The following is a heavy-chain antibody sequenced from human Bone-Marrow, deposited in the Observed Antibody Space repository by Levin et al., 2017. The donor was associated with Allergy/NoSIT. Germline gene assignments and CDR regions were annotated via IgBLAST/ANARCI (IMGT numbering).Heavy chain of an antibody. Sequence: GESLKISCAASGFTFSSYAMSWVRQAPGKGLEWVSAISGSGGSTYYADSVKGRFTISRDNSKNTLYLQMNSLRAEDTAVYYCAKDQVFCSGGSCYFDYWGQGTLVTVSS. CDR1: GFTFSSYA. D-gene: IGHD2-15*01. V-gene: IGHV3-23*01. J-gene: IGHJ4*02. CDR3: AKDQVFCSGGSCYFDY. CDR2: ISGSGGST.